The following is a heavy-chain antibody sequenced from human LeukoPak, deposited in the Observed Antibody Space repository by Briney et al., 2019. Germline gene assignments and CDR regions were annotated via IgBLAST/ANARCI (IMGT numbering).Heavy chain of an antibody. Sequence: GGSLRLSCAASGFTFSSYSMNWVRQAPGKGLEWISYISSSSSAIYYADSVKGRLTISRDNAKNSLYLQMNSLRDEDTAVYYCVRDRFYSFDYWGQGTLVTVSS. CDR2: ISSSSSAI. V-gene: IGHV3-48*02. CDR3: VRDRFYSFDY. CDR1: GFTFSSYS. J-gene: IGHJ4*02.